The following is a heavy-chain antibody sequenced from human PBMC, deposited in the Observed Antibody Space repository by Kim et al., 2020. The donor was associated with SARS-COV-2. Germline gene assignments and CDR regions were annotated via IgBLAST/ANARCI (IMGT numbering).Heavy chain of an antibody. J-gene: IGHJ4*02. CDR1: GFTFDDYA. V-gene: IGHV3-43*02. CDR2: ISGDGGST. CDR3: AKDIFEEKVGATVDY. Sequence: GGSLRLSCAASGFTFDDYAMHWVRQAPGKGLEWVSLISGDGGSTYYADSVKGRFTISRDNSKNSLYLQMNSLRTEDTALYYCAKDIFEEKVGATVDYWGQGTLVTVSS. D-gene: IGHD1-26*01.